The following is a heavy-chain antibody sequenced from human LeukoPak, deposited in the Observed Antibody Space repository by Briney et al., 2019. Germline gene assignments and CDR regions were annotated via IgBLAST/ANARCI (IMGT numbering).Heavy chain of an antibody. V-gene: IGHV1-8*02. CDR2: MNPNSGNT. D-gene: IGHD1-14*01. CDR1: GYTFTSYD. Sequence: GASVKVSCKASGYTFTSYDINWVRQATGQGLEWMGWMNPNSGNTGYAQKFQGRVTMTEDTSTDTAYMELSSLRSEDTAVYYCATTSGTMRAGYWGQGTLVTVSS. J-gene: IGHJ4*02. CDR3: ATTSGTMRAGY.